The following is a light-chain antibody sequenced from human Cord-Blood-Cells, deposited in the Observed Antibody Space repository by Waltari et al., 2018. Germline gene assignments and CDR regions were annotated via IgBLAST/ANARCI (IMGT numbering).Light chain of an antibody. Sequence: SSEMTQPPSVSVSPGQPASITSSGDKLGDKYACWYQQQPGQSPVLVIYQDSKRPSGIPERFSGSNSGNTATLTISGTQAMDEADYYCQAWDSSTVVFGGGTKLTVL. CDR3: QAWDSSTVV. CDR2: QDS. J-gene: IGLJ2*01. V-gene: IGLV3-1*01. CDR1: KLGDKY.